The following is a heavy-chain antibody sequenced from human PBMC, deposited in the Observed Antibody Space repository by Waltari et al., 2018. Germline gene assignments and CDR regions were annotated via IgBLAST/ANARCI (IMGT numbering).Heavy chain of an antibody. CDR2: ITSSDYI. J-gene: IGHJ4*02. Sequence: EVHLVESGGGLVKPGGSLRLPCEAPGFTLSGYRMTWFRQAPGKGLELVSFITSSDYINYADSVKGRFTISRDNAKNSLYLQMNSLRVEDTAVYYCARDEVHVGPTKVAISFDYWGQGTLVTVSS. CDR3: ARDEVHVGPTKVAISFDY. CDR1: GFTLSGYR. D-gene: IGHD1-26*01. V-gene: IGHV3-21*01.